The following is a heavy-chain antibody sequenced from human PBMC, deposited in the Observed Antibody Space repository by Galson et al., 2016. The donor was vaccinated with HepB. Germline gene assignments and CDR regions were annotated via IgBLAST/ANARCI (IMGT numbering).Heavy chain of an antibody. Sequence: SLRLSCAASGVSFSNYGFHWVRQAPGKGLEWVSGISTSGGNTHYAGSVKGRFTISRDNSKNTLFLQMSGLRPEDTAVYYCVRHPSYGYPFDDWGQGTLVTVSS. CDR1: GVSFSNYG. V-gene: IGHV3-64D*08. CDR2: ISTSGGNT. J-gene: IGHJ4*02. D-gene: IGHD5-18*01. CDR3: VRHPSYGYPFDD.